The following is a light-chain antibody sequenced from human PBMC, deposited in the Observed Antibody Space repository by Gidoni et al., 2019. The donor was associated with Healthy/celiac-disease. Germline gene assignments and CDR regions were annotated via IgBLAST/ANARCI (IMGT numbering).Light chain of an antibody. CDR2: DVS. V-gene: IGLV2-14*03. CDR1: SSDVGGYNY. Sequence: QSALTQPASVSVSTGQSITTSCAATSSDVGGYNYVSWYQQHPGKAPKLMIYDVSNRPSGVSNRFSGSKSGNTASLTISGLHAEDEADYYCSSYASSSVVFGGGTKLTVL. J-gene: IGLJ2*01. CDR3: SSYASSSVV.